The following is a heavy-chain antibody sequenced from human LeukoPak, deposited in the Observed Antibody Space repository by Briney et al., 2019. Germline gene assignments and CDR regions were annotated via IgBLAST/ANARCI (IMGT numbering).Heavy chain of an antibody. V-gene: IGHV3-23*01. CDR3: AKDVGKWESLHFFDY. CDR2: ISGSGAST. D-gene: IGHD1-26*01. Sequence: GGSLRLSCLTSGFTLSTNAMSWVRQAPGKGLEWISGISGSGASTYCADSVKGRFTISRDDSRNTLYLQMNSLRGDDTAVYYCAKDVGKWESLHFFDYWGQGTLVTVSS. J-gene: IGHJ4*02. CDR1: GFTLSTNA.